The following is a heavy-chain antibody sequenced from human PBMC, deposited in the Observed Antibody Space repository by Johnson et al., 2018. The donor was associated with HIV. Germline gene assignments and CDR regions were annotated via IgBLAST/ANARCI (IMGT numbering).Heavy chain of an antibody. CDR1: GFTFSIYG. J-gene: IGHJ3*02. D-gene: IGHD4-17*01. CDR3: ARGRKTVTTVRPSAFDI. Sequence: QVQLVESGGGLVKPGGSLRLSCTGSGFTFSIYGIHWVRQAPDKGLEWVAFIHYDGSNKYYADSVKGRFTISRDNSKNTLYLQMNSLRAEDTAVYYCARGRKTVTTVRPSAFDIWGQGTMVTVSS. V-gene: IGHV3-30*02. CDR2: IHYDGSNK.